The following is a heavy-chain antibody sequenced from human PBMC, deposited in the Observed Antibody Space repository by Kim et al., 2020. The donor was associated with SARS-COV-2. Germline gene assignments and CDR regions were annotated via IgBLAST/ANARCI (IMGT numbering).Heavy chain of an antibody. Sequence: KGRFTLSRDNAKNSLYLQMNSLRAEDTAVYYCARLRTLGSNFVALGFDYWGQGTLVTVSS. D-gene: IGHD4-4*01. CDR3: ARLRTLGSNFVALGFDY. V-gene: IGHV3-11*06. J-gene: IGHJ4*02.